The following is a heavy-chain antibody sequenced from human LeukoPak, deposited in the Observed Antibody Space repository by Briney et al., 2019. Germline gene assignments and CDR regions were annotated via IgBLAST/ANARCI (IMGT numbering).Heavy chain of an antibody. CDR3: ASTPLKIQPAA. D-gene: IGHD5-18*01. CDR2: ISPSGSLI. CDR1: GFTFSSFS. J-gene: IGHJ4*02. V-gene: IGHV3-21*01. Sequence: GSLRLSCAASGFTFSSFSMNWVRQAPGKGLEWVSSISPSGSLISYADSVKGRFTISRDNTNNSLYLQMSSLRAEDTGVYYCASTPLKIQPAAWGQGTLVAVSS.